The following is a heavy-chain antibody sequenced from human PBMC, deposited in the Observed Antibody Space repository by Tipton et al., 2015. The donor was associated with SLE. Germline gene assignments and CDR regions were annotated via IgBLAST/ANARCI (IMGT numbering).Heavy chain of an antibody. D-gene: IGHD2/OR15-2a*01. Sequence: GSLRLSCAASGFTFSNSVMAWVRQGPGKGLECVSLIFTGDSRSYADSVRGRFSISRDNSKNTLYLQMNTLRDDDTALYYCARSDTDLTFPYYFDSWGQGTRVTVSS. CDR1: GFTFSNSV. V-gene: IGHV3-23*03. CDR2: IFTGDSR. CDR3: ARSDTDLTFPYYFDS. J-gene: IGHJ4*02.